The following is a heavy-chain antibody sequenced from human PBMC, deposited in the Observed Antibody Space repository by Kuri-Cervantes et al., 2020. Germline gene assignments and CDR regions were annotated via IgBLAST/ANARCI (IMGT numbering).Heavy chain of an antibody. D-gene: IGHD3-22*01. Sequence: GESLKISCAASGFTFSDYYMSWIRQAPGKGMEWVSYISSSGSTIYYADSVKGRFTISRDNAKNSLYLQMNSLRAEDTAVYYCARGHPYYYDKCWGQGTLVTVSS. CDR3: ARGHPYYYDKC. CDR1: GFTFSDYY. V-gene: IGHV3-11*01. CDR2: ISSSGSTI. J-gene: IGHJ4*02.